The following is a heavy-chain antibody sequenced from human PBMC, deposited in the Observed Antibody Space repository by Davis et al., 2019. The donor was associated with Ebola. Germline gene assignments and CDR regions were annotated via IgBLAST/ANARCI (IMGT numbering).Heavy chain of an antibody. J-gene: IGHJ4*02. V-gene: IGHV3-53*01. CDR3: ARSPSDTKRGDTDRFDY. CDR1: GFIVSTSY. CDR2: IYSGGNT. D-gene: IGHD2-8*01. Sequence: GGSLRLSCTASGFIVSTSYMSWVRQAPGKGLEWVSVIYSGGNTYYADSVKGRFTISRDNSKNTLYLQMNSLRAEDTAVYYCARSPSDTKRGDTDRFDYWGQGTPVTVSS.